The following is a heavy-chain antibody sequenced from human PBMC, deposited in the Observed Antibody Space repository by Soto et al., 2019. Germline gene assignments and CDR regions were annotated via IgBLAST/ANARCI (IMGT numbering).Heavy chain of an antibody. V-gene: IGHV4-30-2*01. CDR1: GGSISSGGYS. CDR2: IYHSGST. Sequence: SETLSLTCAVSGGSISSGGYSWSWIRQPPGKGLERIGYIYHSGSTYYNPSLESRVTISVDRSKNQFSLKLSSVTAADTAVYFCARGGRYYYDRSGYYVPSPFDYWGQGTLVTVSS. J-gene: IGHJ4*02. CDR3: ARGGRYYYDRSGYYVPSPFDY. D-gene: IGHD3-22*01.